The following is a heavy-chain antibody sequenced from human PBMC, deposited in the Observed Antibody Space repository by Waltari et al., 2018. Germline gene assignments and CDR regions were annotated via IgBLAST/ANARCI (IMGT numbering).Heavy chain of an antibody. CDR1: GFTFSNYA. J-gene: IGHJ3*01. CDR2: IYGSGTTT. Sequence: EVQLLESGGGLVQPGGSLRLSCAASGFTFSNYAMTWVRQAPGQGLEWISSIYGSGTTTYSADSVKGRFTSSRDNSKNTLYLQMNSLRGEDTAIFYCAKAVTDCGGGTCYLHAFDVWGQGTVVTVSS. D-gene: IGHD2-15*01. CDR3: AKAVTDCGGGTCYLHAFDV. V-gene: IGHV3-23*01.